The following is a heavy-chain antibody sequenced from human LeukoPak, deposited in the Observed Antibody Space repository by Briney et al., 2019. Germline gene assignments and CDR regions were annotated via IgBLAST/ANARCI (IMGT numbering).Heavy chain of an antibody. V-gene: IGHV3-23*01. CDR1: GFTFRSYA. Sequence: GSLRLSCAASGFTFRSYAMTWVRQAPGKGLEWVSAISGSGSTTYYADSVKGRFTISRDNSKNTLYLQMSSLRAEDTAVYYCAKVGDYYGSGKYSNFDYWGQGTLVTVSS. D-gene: IGHD3-10*01. J-gene: IGHJ4*02. CDR2: ISGSGSTT. CDR3: AKVGDYYGSGKYSNFDY.